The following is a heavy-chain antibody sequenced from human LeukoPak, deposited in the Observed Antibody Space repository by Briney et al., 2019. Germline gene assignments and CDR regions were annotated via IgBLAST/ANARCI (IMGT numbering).Heavy chain of an antibody. V-gene: IGHV3-7*04. D-gene: IGHD3-22*01. CDR3: ARDEHQYYHESSGRFDH. CDR2: IKQDGSEN. Sequence: GAPRLSSAASPVTLSYYLIGGVRSAPRQGLGWGAQIKQDGSENYYVESVRRRFTISRDNPKNSMYLQMNSLTAEDTALYYCARDEHQYYHESSGRFDHWGQGTLVTVSS. CDR1: PVTLSYYL. J-gene: IGHJ4*02.